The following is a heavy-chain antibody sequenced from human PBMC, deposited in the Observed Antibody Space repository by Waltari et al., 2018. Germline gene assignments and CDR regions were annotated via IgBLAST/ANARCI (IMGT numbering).Heavy chain of an antibody. CDR1: EFPFSNYA. V-gene: IGHV3-23*01. CDR3: AKAGKGYCSSTSCSTYDS. CDR2: ISASSTSA. D-gene: IGHD2-2*01. J-gene: IGHJ4*02. Sequence: EVQLLESGGDLVQPGGSLRLSCAASEFPFSNYAMTWVRQAPGKGLEWVSSISASSTSAYYADSVKGRFTISRDNAKNTLYLQMNSLRAEDTALYYCAKAGKGYCSSTSCSTYDSWGQGTLVTVSS.